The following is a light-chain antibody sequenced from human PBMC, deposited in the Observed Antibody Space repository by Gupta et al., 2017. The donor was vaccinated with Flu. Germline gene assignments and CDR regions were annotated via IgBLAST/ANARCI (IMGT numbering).Light chain of an antibody. Sequence: QSVLTQPPSASGTPGQRVTISCSGSSSNIGSNYVYWYQQLPGTAPKLLIYRNNQRPSGVPARSSGSKSGTSSSLAIIGLRSEDDADYYCAAWDDSLSGVVFGGGTKLTVL. J-gene: IGLJ2*01. V-gene: IGLV1-47*01. CDR2: RNN. CDR1: SSNIGSNY. CDR3: AAWDDSLSGVV.